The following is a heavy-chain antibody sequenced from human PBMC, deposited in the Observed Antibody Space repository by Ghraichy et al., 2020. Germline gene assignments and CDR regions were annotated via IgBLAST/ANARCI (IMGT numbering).Heavy chain of an antibody. CDR1: GFTFRTYA. J-gene: IGHJ1*01. CDR3: AKFARVWPNEYLQH. Sequence: GESLRLSCAASGFTFRTYAMSWVRQAPGKGLEWVSAITDNGGTTYDAESVKGRFTISRDNSKNTLFLQMNSLRGEDTAVYYCAKFARVWPNEYLQHWGQGALVTVSP. CDR2: ITDNGGTT. V-gene: IGHV3-23*01.